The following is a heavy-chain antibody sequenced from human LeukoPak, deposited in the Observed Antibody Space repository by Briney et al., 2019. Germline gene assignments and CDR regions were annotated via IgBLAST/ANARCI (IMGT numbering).Heavy chain of an antibody. Sequence: GGSLRLSCAASGFTFSSYSMNWVRQAPGKGLEWVSSISSSSYIYYADSVKGRFTISRDNAKNSLYLQMNSLRAEDTAVYYCARDMYGGTPFDYWGQGTLVTVSS. V-gene: IGHV3-21*01. CDR1: GFTFSSYS. D-gene: IGHD4-23*01. CDR2: ISSSSYI. J-gene: IGHJ4*02. CDR3: ARDMYGGTPFDY.